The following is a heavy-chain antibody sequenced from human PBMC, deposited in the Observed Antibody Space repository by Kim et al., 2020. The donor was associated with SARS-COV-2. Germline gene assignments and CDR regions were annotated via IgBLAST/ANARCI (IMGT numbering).Heavy chain of an antibody. CDR1: GFTFSDYF. CDR2: ISNTGFTK. J-gene: IGHJ4*02. CDR3: ARENPTHDYDRSGPPDY. Sequence: GGSLRLSCAVSGFTFSDYFMSWIRQAPGKGLEWVAYISNTGFTKYYADSLEGRFTIARDNAKNLLFLEMSRLRAEDTAIYYCARENPTHDYDRSGPPDYWGQGSVVTVSS. V-gene: IGHV3-11*01. D-gene: IGHD3-22*01.